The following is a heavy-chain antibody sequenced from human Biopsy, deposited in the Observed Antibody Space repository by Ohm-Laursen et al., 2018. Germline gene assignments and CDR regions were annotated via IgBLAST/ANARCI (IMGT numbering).Heavy chain of an antibody. CDR2: VYNGGIT. J-gene: IGHJ5*02. CDR3: ARTPRDSFWSGSYKRGLWFDP. CDR1: GGSIISYY. V-gene: IGHV4-59*01. D-gene: IGHD3-3*01. Sequence: TLSLTCSVSGGSIISYYWTWIRQPPGKGLEWIGHVYNGGITNSNPSLKSRVTISKDTSKNQLSLQVNSVTAADTAVYYCARTPRDSFWSGSYKRGLWFDPWGQGTLVIVSS.